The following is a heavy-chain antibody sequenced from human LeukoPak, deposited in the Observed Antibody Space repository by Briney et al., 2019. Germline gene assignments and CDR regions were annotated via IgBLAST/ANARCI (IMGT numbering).Heavy chain of an antibody. Sequence: SVKVSCKASGGTFSSYAISWVRQAPGQGLEWMGGIIPIFGRANYAQKFQGRVPITTDESTSTAYMELSSLRSEDTAVYYCARGHYGGNSEVDYWGEGTLVTVSS. J-gene: IGHJ4*02. V-gene: IGHV1-69*05. CDR1: GGTFSSYA. CDR3: ARGHYGGNSEVDY. CDR2: IIPIFGRA. D-gene: IGHD4-23*01.